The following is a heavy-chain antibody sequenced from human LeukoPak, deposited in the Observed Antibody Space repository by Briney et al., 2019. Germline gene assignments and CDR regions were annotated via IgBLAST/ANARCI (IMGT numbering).Heavy chain of an antibody. CDR2: IYGGGST. CDR3: ASWPGGWYGEDS. Sequence: GGSLRLSCEASGFTVSSNNMSWVRQAPGKGLEWVSVIYGGGSTYYADSVKGRFTISRDTSKNTLYLQMNSLRAEDTAVYYCASWPGGWYGEDSWGQGTLVTVSS. D-gene: IGHD6-19*01. CDR1: GFTVSSNN. J-gene: IGHJ4*02. V-gene: IGHV3-53*01.